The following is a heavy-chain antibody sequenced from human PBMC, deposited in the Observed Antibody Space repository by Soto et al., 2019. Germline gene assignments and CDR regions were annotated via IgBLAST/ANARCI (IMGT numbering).Heavy chain of an antibody. V-gene: IGHV3-7*01. CDR3: AREAVGATDYFDY. D-gene: IGHD1-26*01. Sequence: GSLRLSCAASGFTFSSYWMSWVRQAPGKGLEWVANIKQDGSEKYYVDSVKGRFTISRDNAKNSLYLQMNSLRAEDTAVYYCAREAVGATDYFDYWGQGTLVTVSS. CDR1: GFTFSSYW. J-gene: IGHJ4*02. CDR2: IKQDGSEK.